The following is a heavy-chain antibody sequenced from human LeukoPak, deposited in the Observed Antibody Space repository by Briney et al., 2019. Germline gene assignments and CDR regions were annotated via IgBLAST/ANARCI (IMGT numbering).Heavy chain of an antibody. CDR1: EFDFSTHA. J-gene: IGHJ4*02. CDR2: ISISGTKT. Sequence: GGSLRLSCAASEFDFSTHAMTWVRQAPGKGLEWVSAISISGTKTYYADSVKGRFTISRDNSKNTLYLQMYSLRAEDTAVYYCAWNGGGYSYGYNDYWGQGTLVTVSS. V-gene: IGHV3-23*01. CDR3: AWNGGGYSYGYNDY. D-gene: IGHD5-18*01.